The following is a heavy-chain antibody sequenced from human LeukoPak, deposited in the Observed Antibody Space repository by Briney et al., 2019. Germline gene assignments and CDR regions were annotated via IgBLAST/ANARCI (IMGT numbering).Heavy chain of an antibody. Sequence: GGSLRLSCAASGFTFSSYGMHWVRQAPGKGLEWVAFIRYDGSNKYYTDSIKGRFTISRDNSKNTLYLQMNSLRVEDTAVYYCAKVPGEADAFDIWGQGTMVTVSS. V-gene: IGHV3-30*02. CDR3: AKVPGEADAFDI. CDR2: IRYDGSNK. J-gene: IGHJ3*02. CDR1: GFTFSSYG. D-gene: IGHD7-27*01.